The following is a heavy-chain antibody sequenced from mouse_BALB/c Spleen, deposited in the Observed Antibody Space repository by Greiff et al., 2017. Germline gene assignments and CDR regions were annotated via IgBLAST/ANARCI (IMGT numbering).Heavy chain of an antibody. V-gene: IGHV14-3*02. CDR2: IDPANGNT. Sequence: EVHLVESGAELVKPGASVKLSCTASGFNIKDTYMHWVKQRPEQGLEWIGRIDPANGNTKYDPKFQGKATITADTSSNTAYLQLSSLTSEDTAVYYCARYGNARAYWGQGTLVTVSA. J-gene: IGHJ3*01. CDR1: GFNIKDTY. CDR3: ARYGNARAY. D-gene: IGHD1-1*01.